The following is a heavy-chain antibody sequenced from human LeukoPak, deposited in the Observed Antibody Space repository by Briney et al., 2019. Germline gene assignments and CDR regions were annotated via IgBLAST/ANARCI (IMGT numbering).Heavy chain of an antibody. Sequence: PSETLSLTCAVSGGSITSSSYYRGWIRQPPGKGLEWIGSIYYSGSTYYNPSLKSRVTISVDTSKNQFSLKLSSVTAADTAVYYCARRPADSSGRPNDCWGQGTLVTVSS. D-gene: IGHD3-22*01. CDR3: ARRPADSSGRPNDC. CDR2: IYYSGST. V-gene: IGHV4-39*01. J-gene: IGHJ4*02. CDR1: GGSITSSSYY.